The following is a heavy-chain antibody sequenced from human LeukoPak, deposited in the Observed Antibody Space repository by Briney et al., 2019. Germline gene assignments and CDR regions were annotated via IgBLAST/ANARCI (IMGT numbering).Heavy chain of an antibody. J-gene: IGHJ4*02. CDR1: GYTFTGYF. D-gene: IGHD3-22*01. V-gene: IGHV1-2*02. Sequence: ASVKVSCKASGYTFTGYFIHWVRQAPGQGLEWMGCIDPNSGDTKYAQKFQGRVSMPRDTSTRTAYMELSRLRSDDTAVYFCARSGSTGYSLDYWGQGTLVTVSS. CDR2: IDPNSGDT. CDR3: ARSGSTGYSLDY.